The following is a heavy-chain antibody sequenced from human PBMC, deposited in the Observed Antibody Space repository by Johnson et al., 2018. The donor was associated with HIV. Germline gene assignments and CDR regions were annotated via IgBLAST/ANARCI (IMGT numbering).Heavy chain of an antibody. CDR1: GFSVSSNY. J-gene: IGHJ3*02. Sequence: EVQLVESGGGLIQPGGSLRLSCAASGFSVSSNYMSWVRQAPGKGLEWVSVIYSGGSTYYADSVKGRFTISRDNSKNPLYLQMNSRRAEDTAVYYCARGGDSGWYVDAFDIWGQGTMVTVSS. CDR3: ARGGDSGWYVDAFDI. V-gene: IGHV3-66*03. D-gene: IGHD6-19*01. CDR2: IYSGGST.